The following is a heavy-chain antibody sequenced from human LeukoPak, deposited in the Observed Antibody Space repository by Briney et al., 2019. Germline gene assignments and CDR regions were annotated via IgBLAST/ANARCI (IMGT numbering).Heavy chain of an antibody. J-gene: IGHJ4*02. V-gene: IGHV1-18*01. D-gene: IGHD6-13*01. Sequence: ASVKVSCKASGYTFTSYGISWVRQAPGQGLEWMGWITAYNDNTYYAQKLQGRVTMTTDTSTSTAYMELRSPRSGDTAVYYCARDLRRGSSSWYVSGGDYWGQGTLVTVSS. CDR1: GYTFTSYG. CDR2: ITAYNDNT. CDR3: ARDLRRGSSSWYVSGGDY.